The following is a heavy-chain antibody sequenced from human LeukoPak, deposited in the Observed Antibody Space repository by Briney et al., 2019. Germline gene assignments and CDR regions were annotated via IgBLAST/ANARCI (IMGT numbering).Heavy chain of an antibody. CDR3: ARHSTSHSSDAFDI. Sequence: GESPKISCKAFGYFFSNYWIGWVRQMPGKGLEWMGIIYAGDSDTRYSPSFQGQVTISVDKSITTAYLQWNSLKASDSAIYYCARHSTSHSSDAFDIWGQGTLVIVSS. V-gene: IGHV5-51*01. CDR1: GYFFSNYW. D-gene: IGHD6-6*01. CDR2: IYAGDSDT. J-gene: IGHJ3*02.